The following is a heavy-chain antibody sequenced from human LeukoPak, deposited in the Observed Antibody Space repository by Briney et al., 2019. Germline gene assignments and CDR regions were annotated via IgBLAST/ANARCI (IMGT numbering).Heavy chain of an antibody. CDR1: GFIFSSYA. CDR3: ARDNSNLDY. V-gene: IGHV3-11*04. J-gene: IGHJ4*02. CDR2: ISSSGSTI. Sequence: GGSLRLSCAASGFIFSSYAMSWIRQAPGKGLEWVSYISSSGSTIYYADSVKGRFTISRDNAKNSLYLQMNRLRADEDTAVYYCARDNSNLDYWGQGTLVTVSS. D-gene: IGHD4-11*01.